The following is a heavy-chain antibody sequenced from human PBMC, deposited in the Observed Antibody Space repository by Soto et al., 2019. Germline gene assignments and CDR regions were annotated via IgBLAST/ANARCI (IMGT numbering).Heavy chain of an antibody. CDR2: ISAYNGNT. J-gene: IGHJ4*02. CDR1: GYTFTSYG. V-gene: IGHV1-18*01. CDR3: ARGGKYFKGSGDDLPYY. D-gene: IGHD5-12*01. Sequence: QVQLVQSGAEVKKPGASVKVSCKASGYTFTSYGISWVRQAPGQGLEWLGWISAYNGNTDNAQKLQGRVTITTDTSTSTAYMELRSLRFDDTAVYYCARGGKYFKGSGDDLPYYWGQVTLVTVSS.